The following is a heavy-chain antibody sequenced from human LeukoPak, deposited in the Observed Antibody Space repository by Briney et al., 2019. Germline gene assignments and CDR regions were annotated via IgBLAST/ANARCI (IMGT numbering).Heavy chain of an antibody. V-gene: IGHV1-2*02. CDR3: ARLGSMIGNPDDAFDI. Sequence: ASVKVSCKASGYTFTGYYMHWVQQPPGQGLEWMDWINPNSGGTNYAQKFQGRVTMTRDTSISTAYMELSRLRSDDTAVYYCARLGSMIGNPDDAFDIWGQGTMVTVSS. CDR1: GYTFTGYY. CDR2: INPNSGGT. D-gene: IGHD3-22*01. J-gene: IGHJ3*02.